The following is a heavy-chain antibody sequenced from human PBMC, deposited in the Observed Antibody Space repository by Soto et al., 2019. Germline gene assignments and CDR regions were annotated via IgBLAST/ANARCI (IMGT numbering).Heavy chain of an antibody. V-gene: IGHV3-23*01. CDR3: AKDQRFLEWWID. CDR2: LTRDGGRS. Sequence: QLLESGGGLAQPGGSLRLSCAASGFTFSVHAMTWVRLAPGRGLEWVSTLTRDGGRSYYADSVRGRFTVSRDNSKNTLFLQMNSLTAEDTAIYYCAKDQRFLEWWIDWGQGTLVTVST. D-gene: IGHD3-3*01. CDR1: GFTFSVHA. J-gene: IGHJ4*02.